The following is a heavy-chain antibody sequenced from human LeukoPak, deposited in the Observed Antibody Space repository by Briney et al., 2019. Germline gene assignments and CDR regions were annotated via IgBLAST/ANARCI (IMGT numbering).Heavy chain of an antibody. V-gene: IGHV1-46*01. J-gene: IGHJ4*02. CDR2: INPAGGST. CDR1: GYTFTNYY. CDR3: ATIPVHYYGSGSYYTVFDY. D-gene: IGHD3-10*01. Sequence: ASVKVSCKASGYTFTNYYIHWVRQAPGQGLECMGIINPAGGSTGYAQKFQGRVTMTRDTSTSTVYMELSSLRSEDTAVYYCATIPVHYYGSGSYYTVFDYWGQGTLVTVSS.